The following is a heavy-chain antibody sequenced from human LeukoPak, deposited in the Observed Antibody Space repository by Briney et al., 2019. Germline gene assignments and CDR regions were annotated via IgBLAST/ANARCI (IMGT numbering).Heavy chain of an antibody. CDR1: GFTFSTYA. CDR3: ARPQPVLRFLEWFSAFDI. J-gene: IGHJ3*02. V-gene: IGHV4-34*01. CDR2: INHSGST. D-gene: IGHD3-3*01. Sequence: GSLRLSCAASGFTFSTYAMSWVRQPPGKGLEWIGEINHSGSTNYNPSLKSRVTISVDTSKNQFSLKLSSVTAADTAVYYCARPQPVLRFLEWFSAFDIWGQGTMVTVSS.